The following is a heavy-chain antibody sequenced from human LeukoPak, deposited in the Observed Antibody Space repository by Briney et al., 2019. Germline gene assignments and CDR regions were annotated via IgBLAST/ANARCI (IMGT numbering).Heavy chain of an antibody. CDR3: ARGRYCDSTNCPYEGGFYYMDV. Sequence: PSETLSLTCAVYGETFSGYHWSWIRQTPGKGLEWIAKIDHTGSTIYNPSPKSRLTIFVNTPKNQYSLELSSVTAVDTAVYYGARGRYCDSTNCPYEGGFYYMDVWGKGTTVIVSS. CDR2: IDHTGST. V-gene: IGHV4-34*01. D-gene: IGHD2-2*01. CDR1: GETFSGYH. J-gene: IGHJ6*03.